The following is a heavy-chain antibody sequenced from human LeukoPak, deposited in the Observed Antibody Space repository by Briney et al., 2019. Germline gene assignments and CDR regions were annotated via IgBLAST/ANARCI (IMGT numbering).Heavy chain of an antibody. CDR2: ILSVGHT. V-gene: IGHV4-59*08. D-gene: IGHD3-10*01. Sequence: SETLSLTCTVSDDSISSFYWGWIRQPPGKGLEWIGYILSVGHTNYNPSLKSRVSMSIDTSKKQFSLQVTSVTATDTAVYYCARHITNSGSAFDLWGRGTLVTVSS. CDR3: ARHITNSGSAFDL. J-gene: IGHJ2*01. CDR1: DDSISSFY.